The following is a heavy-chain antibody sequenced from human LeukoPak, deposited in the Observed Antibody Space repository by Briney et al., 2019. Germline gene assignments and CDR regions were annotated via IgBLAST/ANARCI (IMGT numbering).Heavy chain of an antibody. CDR1: GGTFSSYA. CDR2: IIPIFGTA. Sequence: ASVKVSCKASGGTFSSYAISWVRQAPGQGLEWMGGIIPIFGTANYAQKFQGRVTVTADESTSTAHMELSSLRSEDTAVYYCARAWGTLLKDWFDPWGQGTLVTVSS. D-gene: IGHD3-16*01. V-gene: IGHV1-69*13. CDR3: ARAWGTLLKDWFDP. J-gene: IGHJ5*02.